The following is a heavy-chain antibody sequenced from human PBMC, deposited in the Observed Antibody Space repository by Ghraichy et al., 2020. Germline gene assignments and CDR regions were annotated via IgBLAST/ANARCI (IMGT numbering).Heavy chain of an antibody. CDR1: GFTFSSYW. CDR3: ARDKRYYDFWCGYHRGGQNRYGMDL. Sequence: GGSLRLSCVASGFTFSSYWMSWVRQAPGKGLEWVANLNQDGSEKYYVDSVQGRFTISRDNAKNSLYLQMNSLRAEDTAVYYCARDKRYYDFWCGYHRGGQNRYGMDLWRPGTTVTAPS. D-gene: IGHD3-3*01. J-gene: IGHJ6*01. V-gene: IGHV3-7*01. CDR2: LNQDGSEK.